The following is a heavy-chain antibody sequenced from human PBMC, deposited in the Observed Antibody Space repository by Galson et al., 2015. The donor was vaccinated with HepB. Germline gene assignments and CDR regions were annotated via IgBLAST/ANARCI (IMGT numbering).Heavy chain of an antibody. D-gene: IGHD3-9*01. J-gene: IGHJ4*02. CDR1: GFTFGDHW. V-gene: IGHV3-7*03. CDR2: IKQPGSEK. CDR3: ARIDKTGYTFDY. Sequence: SLRLSCAASGFTFGDHWMSWVRQAPGKGLEWVANIKQPGSEKYFVDFVKGRFTISRDNAKNSLYLQMNSLTADDTAVYYCARIDKTGYTFDYWGQGTHVIVSS.